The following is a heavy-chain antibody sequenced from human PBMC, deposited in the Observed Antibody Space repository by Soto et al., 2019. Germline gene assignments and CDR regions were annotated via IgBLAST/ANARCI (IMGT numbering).Heavy chain of an antibody. V-gene: IGHV4-59*11. CDR1: GVSIKSHY. Sequence: SETLSLTCNVSGVSIKSHYWAWIRQPPGKGLEWIGHIHYSGTAGYSPSLKSRVTISVDTSKNQFSLKLSSVTAADTAVYYCARGGGMYYYGSGSYEYNWFDPWGQGTLVTVSS. CDR2: IHYSGTA. CDR3: ARGGGMYYYGSGSYEYNWFDP. D-gene: IGHD3-10*01. J-gene: IGHJ5*02.